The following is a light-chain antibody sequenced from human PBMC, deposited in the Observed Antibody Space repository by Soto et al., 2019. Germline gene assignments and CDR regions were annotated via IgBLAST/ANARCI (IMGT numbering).Light chain of an antibody. CDR2: GAS. CDR3: QQYHDWPGT. J-gene: IGKJ1*01. CDR1: QSVSSK. Sequence: EIMLSQSPGTLSVSPGEGATLSCRASQSVSSKLAWYQQKPGQAPRLLFYGASTGATGIPARFSGSGSETEFTLSISSLQSEDFAVYYCQQYHDWPGTFGQGTKVDIK. V-gene: IGKV3-15*01.